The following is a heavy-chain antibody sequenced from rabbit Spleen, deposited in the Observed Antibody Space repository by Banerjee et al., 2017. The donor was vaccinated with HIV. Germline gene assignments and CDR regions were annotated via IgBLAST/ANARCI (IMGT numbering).Heavy chain of an antibody. CDR1: GFDFTTSYW. CDR2: IGSTSGTT. J-gene: IGHJ4*01. V-gene: IGHV1S45*01. D-gene: IGHD1-1*01. CDR3: ARGWPTASGLDDL. Sequence: QEQLVESGGGLVKPGGTPTLTCKASGFDFTTSYWIYWVRQAPGKGLEWIACIGSTSGTTYYASWAKGRFTISKTSSTTVTLQMTSLTVADTATYFCARGWPTASGLDDLWGPGTLVTVS.